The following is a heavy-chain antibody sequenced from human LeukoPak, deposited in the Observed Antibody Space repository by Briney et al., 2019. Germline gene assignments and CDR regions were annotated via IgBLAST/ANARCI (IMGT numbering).Heavy chain of an antibody. V-gene: IGHV4-39*07. CDR1: GDSISSSGYY. Sequence: SETLSLTCTVSGDSISSSGYYWSWLRQPPGQGLDWSGEINHSGSTNYNPSLKSRVTISVDTSKNQFSLKLSSVTAADTAVYYCARFQKFSLIRGNRFDPWGQGTLVTVSS. CDR2: INHSGST. D-gene: IGHD3-10*01. J-gene: IGHJ5*02. CDR3: ARFQKFSLIRGNRFDP.